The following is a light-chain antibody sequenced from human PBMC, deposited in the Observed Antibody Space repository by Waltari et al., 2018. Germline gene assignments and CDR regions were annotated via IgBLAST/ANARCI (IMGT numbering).Light chain of an antibody. J-gene: IGLJ2*01. Sequence: QSVLTQPPSVSAAPGQTVAISCSGSSSNIGNNYVSWYQQLPGTAPKLLIYDKNRGPSGIPDRFSGSKSGTSGTLGITGRQTGDEADYYCGTWDSSLNGVIFGGGTKLTVL. CDR1: SSNIGNNY. V-gene: IGLV1-51*01. CDR2: DKN. CDR3: GTWDSSLNGVI.